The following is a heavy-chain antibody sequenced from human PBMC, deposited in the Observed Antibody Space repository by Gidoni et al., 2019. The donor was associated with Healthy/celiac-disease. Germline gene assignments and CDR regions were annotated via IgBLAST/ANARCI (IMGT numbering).Heavy chain of an antibody. Sequence: QVQLVQSGAEVQKPGSSVKVSCTASGVTFSSYAISWVRQAPGQGLEWMGGIIPIFGTANYAQKFQGRVTITADESTSTAYMELSSLRSEDTAVYYCARDSQRYCSGGSCPPQSWGQGTLVTVSS. CDR1: GVTFSSYA. J-gene: IGHJ5*02. CDR2: IIPIFGTA. CDR3: ARDSQRYCSGGSCPPQS. V-gene: IGHV1-69*01. D-gene: IGHD2-15*01.